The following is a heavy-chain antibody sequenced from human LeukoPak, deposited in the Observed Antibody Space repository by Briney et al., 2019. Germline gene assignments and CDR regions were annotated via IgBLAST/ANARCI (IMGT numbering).Heavy chain of an antibody. D-gene: IGHD3-10*01. J-gene: IGHJ4*02. CDR3: ARETPPYYYGSGSSSNFDY. V-gene: IGHV4-30-4*08. CDR1: GGTISSGDYY. CDR2: IYYSGST. Sequence: SETLSLTCTVSGGTISSGDYYWSWIRQPPGKGLEWIGYIYYSGSTYYNPSLKSRVTISVDTSKNQFSLKLSSVTAADTAVYYCARETPPYYYGSGSSSNFDYWGQGTLVTVSS.